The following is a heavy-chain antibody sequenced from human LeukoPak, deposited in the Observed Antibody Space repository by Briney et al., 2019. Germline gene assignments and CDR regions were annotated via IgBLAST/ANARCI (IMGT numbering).Heavy chain of an antibody. J-gene: IGHJ4*02. CDR1: GFTFSSYA. D-gene: IGHD6-13*01. CDR2: ISYDGSNK. V-gene: IGHV3-30-3*01. Sequence: GALRLSCAASGFTFSSYAMHWVRQAPGKGLEWVAVISYDGSNKYYADSVKGRFTISRDNSKNTLYLQMNSLRAEDTAVYYCARDTTSIAAAGTLDYWGQGTLVTVSS. CDR3: ARDTTSIAAAGTLDY.